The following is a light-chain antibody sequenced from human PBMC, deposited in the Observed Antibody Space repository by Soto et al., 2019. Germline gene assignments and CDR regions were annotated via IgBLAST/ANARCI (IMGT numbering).Light chain of an antibody. J-gene: IGKJ1*01. V-gene: IGKV3-11*01. CDR1: QSVSLS. Sequence: DSVLTQSPATLSLSPGGIATLSCRASQSVSLSLAWYQQKPGQAPRLLIYDASKRASGIPARFSGSGSGTDFTLTISSLEPEDFAVYYCQESTSWPPWTCGQGTTVDIK. CDR3: QESTSWPPWT. CDR2: DAS.